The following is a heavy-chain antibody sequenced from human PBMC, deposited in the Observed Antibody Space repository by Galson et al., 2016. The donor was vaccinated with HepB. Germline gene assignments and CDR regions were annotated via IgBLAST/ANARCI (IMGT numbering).Heavy chain of an antibody. D-gene: IGHD3-10*01. J-gene: IGHJ6*03. CDR3: ARDGTRDASGSLYSYYYYYMDV. V-gene: IGHV3-33*01. CDR1: GFTFVSYG. Sequence: SLRLSCAASGFTFVSYGMHWVRQAPGKGLEWVAVIWYDGSNEYYADSVKGRFTISRDNSTNTPYLQMNSLRVEDTAVYYCARDGTRDASGSLYSYYYYYMDVWGKGTTVTVSS. CDR2: IWYDGSNE.